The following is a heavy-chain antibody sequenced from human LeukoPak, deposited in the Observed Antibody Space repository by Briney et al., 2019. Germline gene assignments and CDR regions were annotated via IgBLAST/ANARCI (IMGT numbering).Heavy chain of an antibody. D-gene: IGHD6-6*01. CDR1: GYSITSGYY. Sequence: SETLSLTRDVSGYSITSGYYWGWFRQPPGKGLEWIGNIFHAGNTYYNPSLRSRVTISVDTSKNQFSLRLTSVTAADTAVYYCARQGGSSSPYYYYYMDVWGKGTTVTVSS. CDR2: IFHAGNT. V-gene: IGHV4-38-2*01. J-gene: IGHJ6*03. CDR3: ARQGGSSSPYYYYYMDV.